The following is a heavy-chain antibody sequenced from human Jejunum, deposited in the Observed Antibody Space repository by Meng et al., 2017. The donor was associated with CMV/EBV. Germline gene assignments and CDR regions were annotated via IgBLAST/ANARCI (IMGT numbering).Heavy chain of an antibody. J-gene: IGHJ4*02. Sequence: AASGFIFSSYSMTWVRQAPGKGLEWVSHISSSSTTIHYADSVKGRFTISRDNAKNSLYLQMNSLRAEDTAVYYCARDSGWLESFDYWGQGTLVTVSS. V-gene: IGHV3-48*04. CDR3: ARDSGWLESFDY. CDR2: ISSSSTTI. CDR1: GFIFSSYS. D-gene: IGHD3-3*01.